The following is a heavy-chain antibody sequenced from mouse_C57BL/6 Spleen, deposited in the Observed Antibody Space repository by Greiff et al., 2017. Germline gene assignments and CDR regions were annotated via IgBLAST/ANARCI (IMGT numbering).Heavy chain of an antibody. J-gene: IGHJ3*01. CDR1: GYTFTGYW. CDR2: ILPGSGST. Sequence: QVQLQQSGAELMKPGASVKLSCKATGYTFTGYWIEWVKQRPGHGLEWIGEILPGSGSTNYNEKFKGKATFTADTSSNTAYMQLSSLTTEDSAIYDCARSGAWVTTAEAWFAYWGEGTLVTVSA. V-gene: IGHV1-9*01. CDR3: ARSGAWVTTAEAWFAY. D-gene: IGHD2-2*01.